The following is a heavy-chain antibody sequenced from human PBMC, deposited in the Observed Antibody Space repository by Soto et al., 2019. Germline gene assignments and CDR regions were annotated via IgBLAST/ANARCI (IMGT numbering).Heavy chain of an antibody. J-gene: IGHJ3*02. CDR2: IYTDGSRT. Sequence: EVQLVESGGGLVQPGGSLRLSCAVSRFTFSDYWMHWVRQAPGKGLVWVSRIYTDGSRTNYADSVKGRFTISRDNAENTLYLQMNSLRAEETAVYYCARGVRGSYGLDIWGHGTMVTVSS. CDR3: ARGVRGSYGLDI. CDR1: RFTFSDYW. V-gene: IGHV3-74*01. D-gene: IGHD4-17*01.